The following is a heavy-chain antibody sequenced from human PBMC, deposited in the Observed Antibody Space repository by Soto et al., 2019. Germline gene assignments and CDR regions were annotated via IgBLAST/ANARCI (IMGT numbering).Heavy chain of an antibody. J-gene: IGHJ6*03. Sequence: PSETLSLTCAVYGGSFSGYYWSWIRQPPGKGLEWIGEINHSGSTNYNPSLKSRVTISVDTSKNQFSLKLSSVTAADTAVYYCARDIVVVPAAMFGGYYYMDVWGQGTTVTVSS. D-gene: IGHD2-2*01. V-gene: IGHV4-34*01. CDR3: ARDIVVVPAAMFGGYYYMDV. CDR1: GGSFSGYY. CDR2: INHSGST.